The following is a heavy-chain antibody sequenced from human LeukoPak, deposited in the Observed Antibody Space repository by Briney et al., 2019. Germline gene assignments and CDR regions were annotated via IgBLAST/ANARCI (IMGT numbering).Heavy chain of an antibody. CDR1: GFTFSSYG. CDR3: AKDWLPSSAYYYGSGSPKWFDP. J-gene: IGHJ5*02. Sequence: GGSLRLSRAASGFTFSSYGMSWVRQAPGKGLEWVSAISGSGGSTYYADSVKGRFTISRDNSKNTLYLQMNSLRAEDTAVYYCAKDWLPSSAYYYGSGSPKWFDPWGQGTLVTVSS. V-gene: IGHV3-23*01. D-gene: IGHD3-10*01. CDR2: ISGSGGST.